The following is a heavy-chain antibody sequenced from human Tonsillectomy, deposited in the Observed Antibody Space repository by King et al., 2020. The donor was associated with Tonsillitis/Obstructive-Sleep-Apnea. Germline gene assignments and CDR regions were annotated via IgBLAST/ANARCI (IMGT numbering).Heavy chain of an antibody. V-gene: IGHV3-33*01. Sequence: VQLVESGGGVVQPGRSLRLSCAASGFTFSSYGMHWVRQAPGKGLEWVAVIWYDGSNKYYADSVKGRFTISRDNSKNTLYLQMNSLRAEDTAVYYCARDGRDGYNPRDYYYYYMDVWGKGTTVTVSS. CDR1: GFTFSSYG. CDR2: IWYDGSNK. J-gene: IGHJ6*03. D-gene: IGHD5-24*01. CDR3: ARDGRDGYNPRDYYYYYMDV.